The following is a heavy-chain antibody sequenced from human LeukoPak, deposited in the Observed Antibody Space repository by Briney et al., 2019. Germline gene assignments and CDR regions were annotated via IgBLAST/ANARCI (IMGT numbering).Heavy chain of an antibody. Sequence: APETLSLTCTVSGGSISSSSYYWGWIRQPPGKGLEWIGSIYYSGSTYYNPSLKSRVTISVDTSKNQFSLKLSSVTAADTAVYYCARRNSSSWRTYFDYWGQGTLVTVSS. CDR2: IYYSGST. CDR1: GGSISSSSYY. V-gene: IGHV4-39*01. J-gene: IGHJ4*02. D-gene: IGHD6-13*01. CDR3: ARRNSSSWRTYFDY.